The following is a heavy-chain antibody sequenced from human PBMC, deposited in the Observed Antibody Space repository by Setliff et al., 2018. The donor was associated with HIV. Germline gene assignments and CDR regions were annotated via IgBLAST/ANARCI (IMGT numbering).Heavy chain of an antibody. CDR3: ARDPLYADGWHSLEFFQH. Sequence: GESLKISCAASGFTFTSYDMSWVRQAPGKGLEWLATISKVGGSNTYYADSVKGRFTISRDSSKNTVYLQLNSLTPEDTAVYYCARDPLYADGWHSLEFFQHWGQGTLVTVSS. J-gene: IGHJ1*01. V-gene: IGHV3-23*01. CDR1: GFTFTSYD. D-gene: IGHD2-8*01. CDR2: ISKVGGSNT.